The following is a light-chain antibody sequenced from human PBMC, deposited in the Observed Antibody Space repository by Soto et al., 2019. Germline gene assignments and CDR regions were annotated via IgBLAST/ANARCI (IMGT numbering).Light chain of an antibody. CDR3: QQYKSYST. CDR1: QGISSW. CDR2: KAS. V-gene: IGKV1-5*03. J-gene: IGKJ1*01. Sequence: DIQMTQSPSSLSASVGDRVPITCRASQGISSWLAWYQQKPGNAPKLRIYKASSLESGVPSRLSGSGSGTEFTLTISSMQPDDFATYYCQQYKSYSTFGQGTKVDIK.